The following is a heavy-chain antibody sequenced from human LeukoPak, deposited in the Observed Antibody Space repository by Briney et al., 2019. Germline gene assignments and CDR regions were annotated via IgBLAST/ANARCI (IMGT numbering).Heavy chain of an antibody. V-gene: IGHV3-23*01. CDR2: LSGSGGGT. Sequence: AGGSLRHSCAVSGITLSNYGMSWVRQAPGKGLEWVAGLSGSGGGTNYADSVQGRFTISRDNPKNTLYLQMNSLRAEDTAVYFCARDRAANQDWVEFDPWGQGTPVIVSS. CDR1: GITLSNYG. CDR3: ARDRAANQDWVEFDP. D-gene: IGHD3/OR15-3a*01. J-gene: IGHJ5*02.